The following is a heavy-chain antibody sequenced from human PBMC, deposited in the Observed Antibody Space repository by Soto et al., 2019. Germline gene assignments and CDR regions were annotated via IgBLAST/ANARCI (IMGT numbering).Heavy chain of an antibody. CDR3: ARDPAAHPHDYYHYGMDV. Sequence: PGGSLRLSCAASGFTFSSYSMNWVRQAPGKGLEWVSSTSSSSSYIYYADSVKGRFTISRDNAKNSLYLQMNSLRAEDTAVYYCARDPAAHPHDYYHYGMDVWAQGTTVTVS. D-gene: IGHD6-13*01. CDR2: TSSSSSYI. J-gene: IGHJ6*02. V-gene: IGHV3-21*01. CDR1: GFTFSSYS.